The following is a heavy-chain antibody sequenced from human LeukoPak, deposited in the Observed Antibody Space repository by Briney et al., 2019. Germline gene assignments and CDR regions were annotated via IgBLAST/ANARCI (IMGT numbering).Heavy chain of an antibody. Sequence: ASVKVSCKASGYTFTGYYMHWVRQAPGQGLEWMGWINPNSGGTNYAQKFQGRVTITADESTTTAYMDLSSLRSEDTAVYYCAKSRLAAAQNWFDPWGQGTLVTVSS. CDR2: INPNSGGT. V-gene: IGHV1-2*02. CDR1: GYTFTGYY. CDR3: AKSRLAAAQNWFDP. D-gene: IGHD6-13*01. J-gene: IGHJ5*02.